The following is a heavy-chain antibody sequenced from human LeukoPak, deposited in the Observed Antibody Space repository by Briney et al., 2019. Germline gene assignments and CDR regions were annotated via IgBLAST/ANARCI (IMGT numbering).Heavy chain of an antibody. V-gene: IGHV3-7*01. CDR1: GFTFSSYW. J-gene: IGHJ4*02. Sequence: PGGSLRLSCAASGFTFSSYWMSWVRQAPGKGLEWVANIKQDGSEKYYVDSVKGRFTISRDNAKNSLYLQMNSLGAEDTAVYYCARVRLRGVLNYWGQGTLVTVSS. D-gene: IGHD3-10*01. CDR3: ARVRLRGVLNY. CDR2: IKQDGSEK.